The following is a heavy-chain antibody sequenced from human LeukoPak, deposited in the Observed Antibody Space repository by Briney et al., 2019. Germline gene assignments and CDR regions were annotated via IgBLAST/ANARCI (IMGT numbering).Heavy chain of an antibody. J-gene: IGHJ4*02. V-gene: IGHV3-66*01. Sequence: GGSLRLSCAASGFTVSSSYMSWVRQAPGKGLEWVSVIYSGGSTYYADSVKGRFTISRDNSKNTLYLQMNSLRAEDTAVYYCARANPRGYFDYWGQGTLVTVSS. CDR1: GFTVSSSY. CDR2: IYSGGST. CDR3: ARANPRGYFDY. D-gene: IGHD3-10*01.